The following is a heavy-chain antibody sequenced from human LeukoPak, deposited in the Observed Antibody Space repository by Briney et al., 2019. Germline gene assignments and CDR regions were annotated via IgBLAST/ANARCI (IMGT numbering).Heavy chain of an antibody. Sequence: GGSLRLSCAASGFTFSSYGMHWVRQAPGKGLEWVAVISYDGSNKYYADSVKGRFTISRDNSKNTLYLQMNSLRAEDTAVYYCARGGWFGELLQDFDYWGQGTLVTVSS. CDR3: ARGGWFGELLQDFDY. CDR2: ISYDGSNK. J-gene: IGHJ4*02. CDR1: GFTFSSYG. V-gene: IGHV3-30*03. D-gene: IGHD3-10*01.